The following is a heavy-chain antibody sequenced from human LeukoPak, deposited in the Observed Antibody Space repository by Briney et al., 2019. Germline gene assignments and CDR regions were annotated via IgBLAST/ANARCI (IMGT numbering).Heavy chain of an antibody. CDR3: AREYGSGSYYNDEVGHFDY. V-gene: IGHV3-7*01. J-gene: IGHJ4*02. CDR2: IKQDGSEK. Sequence: GGSLRLSCAASGFTFSSYWMSWVRQAPGKGLEWVANIKQDGSEKYYVDSVKGRFTISRDNAKNSLYLQMNSLRAEDTAVYYCAREYGSGSYYNDEVGHFDYWGQGTLVTVSS. D-gene: IGHD3-10*01. CDR1: GFTFSSYW.